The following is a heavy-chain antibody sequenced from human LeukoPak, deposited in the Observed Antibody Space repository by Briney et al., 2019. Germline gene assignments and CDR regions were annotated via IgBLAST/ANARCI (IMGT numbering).Heavy chain of an antibody. Sequence: PGGSLRLSCAASGFTFSSYAMSWVRQAPGKGLEWVSSISRSTSYTYYADSVKGRFTISRDNAKNSLYLQMNSLRAEDTAVYYCARACGGDCYLGDYWGQGTLVTVSS. CDR3: ARACGGDCYLGDY. J-gene: IGHJ4*02. CDR1: GFTFSSYA. D-gene: IGHD2-21*02. V-gene: IGHV3-21*01. CDR2: ISRSTSYT.